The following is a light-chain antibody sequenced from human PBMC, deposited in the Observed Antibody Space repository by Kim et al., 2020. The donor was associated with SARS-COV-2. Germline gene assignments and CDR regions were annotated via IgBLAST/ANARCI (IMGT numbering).Light chain of an antibody. V-gene: IGLV4-69*01. Sequence: QPVLTQSPSASASLRASVNLTCTRSSGHSTYTIAWHQQQPEKGPRFLMRLNSDGSLIKGDGIPDRFSGSSSGSERFLSISSLQSEDDADYYCQTWGAGTVVFGGGTELTVL. CDR3: QTWGAGTVV. CDR2: LNSDGSL. J-gene: IGLJ2*01. CDR1: SGHSTYT.